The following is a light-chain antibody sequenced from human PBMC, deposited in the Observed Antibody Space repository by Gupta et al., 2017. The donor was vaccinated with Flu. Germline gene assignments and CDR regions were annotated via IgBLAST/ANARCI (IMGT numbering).Light chain of an antibody. CDR1: QSVRSY. J-gene: IGKJ4*01. V-gene: IGKV3-11*01. CDR2: DVS. CDR3: QQRRSWPPALT. Sequence: PGERATLSCRASQSVRSYLAWYQQKPGQAPRLLIYDVSVRATGTPARFSGSGSGTDFTITISSLVPDDFAVYYCQQRRSWPPALTFGGGTKVEI.